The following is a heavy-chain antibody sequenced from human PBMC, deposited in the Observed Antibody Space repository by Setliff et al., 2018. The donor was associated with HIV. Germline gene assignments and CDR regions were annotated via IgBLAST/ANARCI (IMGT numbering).Heavy chain of an antibody. CDR1: GGSINRDTYY. D-gene: IGHD3-10*01. Sequence: PSETLSLTCSVSGGSINRDTYYWTWIRQSAGKGLEWIGHIYITGSTDYNPSLKSRVTISVDTSKNQFSLNLSSVTAAETGVYYCARVGYHGSGRYSFDYWGQGTLVTVSS. J-gene: IGHJ4*02. V-gene: IGHV4-61*09. CDR3: ARVGYHGSGRYSFDY. CDR2: IYITGST.